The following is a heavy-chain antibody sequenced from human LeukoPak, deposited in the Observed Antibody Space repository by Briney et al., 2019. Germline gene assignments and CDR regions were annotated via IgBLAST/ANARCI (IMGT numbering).Heavy chain of an antibody. CDR1: GFTFSSYS. D-gene: IGHD3-10*01. Sequence: GGSLRLSCAASGFTFSSYSMNWVRQAPGKGLEWVSSISSSSSYIYYADSVKGRFTISRDNAKNSLYLQMNSLRAEDTAVYYCARGGYVLLWFGEFKKHDVFDIWGQGTMVTVSS. CDR2: ISSSSSYI. J-gene: IGHJ3*02. CDR3: ARGGYVLLWFGEFKKHDVFDI. V-gene: IGHV3-21*01.